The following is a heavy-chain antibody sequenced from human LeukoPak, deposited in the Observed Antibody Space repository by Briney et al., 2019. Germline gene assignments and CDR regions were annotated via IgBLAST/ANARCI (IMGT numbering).Heavy chain of an antibody. CDR3: ARGGSDTAMAHDY. CDR2: INRDGSRT. D-gene: IGHD5-18*01. Sequence: GGSLRFSCAASGFTSSSYAMSWVRKAPGKGLMWVSRINRDGSRTDYADSVKGRFTISRDDAKNTLYLQVNSLRAEDTAVYFCARGGSDTAMAHDYWGQGTLVTVSS. J-gene: IGHJ4*02. CDR1: GFTSSSYA. V-gene: IGHV3-74*01.